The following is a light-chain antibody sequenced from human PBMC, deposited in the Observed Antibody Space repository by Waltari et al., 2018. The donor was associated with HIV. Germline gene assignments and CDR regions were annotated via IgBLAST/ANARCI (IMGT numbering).Light chain of an antibody. Sequence: EIVFTQSQATLPLSPGERATLSCRASQSVSSYLAWYQQKPGQAPRLLIYDASNRATGIPARFSGSGSGTDFTLTISSLEPEDFAVYYCQQRSNWPPALTFGGGTKVEIK. J-gene: IGKJ4*01. V-gene: IGKV3-11*01. CDR3: QQRSNWPPALT. CDR1: QSVSSY. CDR2: DAS.